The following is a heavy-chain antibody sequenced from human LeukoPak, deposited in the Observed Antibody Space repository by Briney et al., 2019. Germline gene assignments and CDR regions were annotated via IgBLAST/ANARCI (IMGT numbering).Heavy chain of an antibody. J-gene: IGHJ4*02. V-gene: IGHV4-39*07. Sequence: PSETLSLTCTVSGGSISSSSYYWGWIRQPPGKGLEWIGSIYYSGSTYYNPSLKSRVTISVDTSKNQFSLKLSSVTAADTAVYYCARDYVVRGGLDYWGQGTLVTVSS. CDR1: GGSISSSSYY. CDR2: IYYSGST. CDR3: ARDYVVRGGLDY. D-gene: IGHD3-10*01.